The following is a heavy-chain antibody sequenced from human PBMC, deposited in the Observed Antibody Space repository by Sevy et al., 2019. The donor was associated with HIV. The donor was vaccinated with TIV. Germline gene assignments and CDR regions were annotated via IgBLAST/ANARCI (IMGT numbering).Heavy chain of an antibody. V-gene: IGHV3-7*04. J-gene: IGHJ4*02. CDR2: VKHDGRVK. Sequence: GGSLRLSCVASGFTLDSYWMSWVRQTPGKGLEWVANVKHDGRVKYYLYPLKGGFTISRDNDRNLVYLQMNGLRVDDTVLYYGVRAIAAHGSFWGQGTLVTVSS. D-gene: IGHD6-13*01. CDR1: GFTLDSYW. CDR3: VRAIAAHGSF.